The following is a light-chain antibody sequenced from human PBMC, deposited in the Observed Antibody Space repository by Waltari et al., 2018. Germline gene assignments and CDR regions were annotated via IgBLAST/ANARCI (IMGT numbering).Light chain of an antibody. CDR1: SSAAGGSNY. CDR2: EVS. V-gene: IGLV2-8*01. J-gene: IGLJ2*01. Sequence: QSALTQPPSASGSPGQSVTISCTGTSSAAGGSNYVSWYQQHPGQAPKFLIYEVSKRPSGVPDRFSGSKSGNTASLTVSGLQAEDEADYYCSSYAGNNVVFGGGTKLTVL. CDR3: SSYAGNNVV.